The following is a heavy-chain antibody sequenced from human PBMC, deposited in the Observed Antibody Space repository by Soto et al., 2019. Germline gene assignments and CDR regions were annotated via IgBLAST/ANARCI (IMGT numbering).Heavy chain of an antibody. D-gene: IGHD3-3*01. J-gene: IGHJ4*02. CDR1: GFSLTTSGVG. Sequence: QITLNESGPTVVRPTETLTLTCRVSGFSLTTSGVGVGWIRQSPGKAPEWLALIYWDDDKRYSASLKSRLTITQDTSKNQVVLTVSDLDPTDTATYYCAHRVLRTVFGLVTTTAIYFDFWAQGAPGAVS. CDR2: IYWDDDK. V-gene: IGHV2-5*02. CDR3: AHRVLRTVFGLVTTTAIYFDF.